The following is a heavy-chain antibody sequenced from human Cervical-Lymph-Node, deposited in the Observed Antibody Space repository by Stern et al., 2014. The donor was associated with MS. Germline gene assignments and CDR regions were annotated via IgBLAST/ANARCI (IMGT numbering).Heavy chain of an antibody. Sequence: QLVQSGAEVKKPGASVKVSCKASGYTFTSYAMNWVRQAPGQGLEWMGWINTNTGNPTYAQGFTGRFVFSLDTSVNTAYLQISSLKAEDTAVYYCARLSSGVYSSSWGSDYWGQGTLVTVSS. CDR3: ARLSSGVYSSSWGSDY. CDR2: INTNTGNP. CDR1: GYTFTSYA. V-gene: IGHV7-4-1*02. D-gene: IGHD6-13*01. J-gene: IGHJ4*02.